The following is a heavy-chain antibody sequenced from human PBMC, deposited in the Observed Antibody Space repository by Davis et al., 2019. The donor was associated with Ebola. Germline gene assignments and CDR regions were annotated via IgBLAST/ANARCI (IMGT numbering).Heavy chain of an antibody. CDR1: GYTFTGYY. CDR3: AREYSSSFDY. J-gene: IGHJ4*02. D-gene: IGHD6-13*01. CDR2: IIPIFGTA. V-gene: IGHV1-69*13. Sequence: SVKVSCKASGYTFTGYYMHWVRQAPGQGLEWMGGIIPIFGTANHAQKFQGRVTITADESTSTAYMELSSLRSEDTAVYYCAREYSSSFDYWGQGTLVTVSS.